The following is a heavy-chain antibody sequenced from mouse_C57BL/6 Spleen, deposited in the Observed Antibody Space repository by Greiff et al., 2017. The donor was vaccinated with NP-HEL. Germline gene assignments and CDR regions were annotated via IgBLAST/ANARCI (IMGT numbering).Heavy chain of an antibody. CDR1: GFTFSDYY. D-gene: IGHD1-1*01. J-gene: IGHJ2*01. V-gene: IGHV5-16*01. CDR2: INYDGSST. Sequence: EVKLVESEGGLVQPGSSMKLSCTASGFTFSDYYMAWVRQVPEKGLEWVANINYDGSSTYYLDSLKSRFIISRDNAKNILYLQMSSLKSEDTATYYCARDRDYYGTFDYWGQGTTLTVSS. CDR3: ARDRDYYGTFDY.